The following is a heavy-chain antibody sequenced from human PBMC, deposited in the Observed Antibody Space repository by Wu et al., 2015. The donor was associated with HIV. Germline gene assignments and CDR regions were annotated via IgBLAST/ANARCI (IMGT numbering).Heavy chain of an antibody. CDR2: INPNNGGT. CDR3: ARDFLENYYYGMDV. J-gene: IGHJ6*02. V-gene: IGHV1-2*02. CDR1: GYTFIDYY. Sequence: QVQLVQSGAEVKKPGASVKVSCKASGYTFIDYYMHWVRQAPGQGLEWMGWINPNNGGTNYAQKFQGRVTMTRDTSISTAYMELSRLRSDDTAVYYCARDFLENYYYGMDVWGQGTTVTVSS. D-gene: IGHD3-3*01.